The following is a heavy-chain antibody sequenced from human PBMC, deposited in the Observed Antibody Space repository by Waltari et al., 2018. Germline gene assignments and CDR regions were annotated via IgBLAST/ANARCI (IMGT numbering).Heavy chain of an antibody. D-gene: IGHD6-13*01. Sequence: QVQLQESGPGLVKPSETLSLTCTVSGGSISSHYWSWIRQPPGKGLEWIGYIYYSGNTNYNPSLKSRVTIAVDTSKNQFSLKLSSVTAADTAVYYCAREQGIAAAGNWFDPWGQGTLVTVSS. CDR2: IYYSGNT. CDR3: AREQGIAAAGNWFDP. V-gene: IGHV4-59*11. CDR1: GGSISSHY. J-gene: IGHJ5*02.